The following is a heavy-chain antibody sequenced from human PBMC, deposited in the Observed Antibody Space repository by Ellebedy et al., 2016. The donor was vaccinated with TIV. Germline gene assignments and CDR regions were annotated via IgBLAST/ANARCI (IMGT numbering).Heavy chain of an antibody. CDR1: GDSISTSSYQ. Sequence: PSETLSLTCTVSGDSISTSSYQWGWIRQSPGKGLEWIGTIYDSGTTYYTPSLKSRVTISVDTTRNQFSLTLHSVTAADTAIYYCARHKVAAVAAGLNWFDSWGPGTLVTVSS. V-gene: IGHV4-39*01. CDR3: ARHKVAAVAAGLNWFDS. CDR2: IYDSGTT. D-gene: IGHD2-15*01. J-gene: IGHJ5*01.